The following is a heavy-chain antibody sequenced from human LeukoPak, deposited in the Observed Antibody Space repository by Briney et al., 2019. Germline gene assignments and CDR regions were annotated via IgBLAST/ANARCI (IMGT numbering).Heavy chain of an antibody. J-gene: IGHJ4*02. CDR2: ISSSSSYI. V-gene: IGHV3-21*01. Sequence: GGSLRLSCAASGFTFSSYNMNWVRQAPGKGLEWVSSISSSSSYIYYADSVKGRFTISRDNAKNSLYLQMNSLRAEDTAVYYCVTLGYCSGGSCSAGYWGQGTLVTVSS. CDR3: VTLGYCSGGSCSAGY. CDR1: GFTFSSYN. D-gene: IGHD2-15*01.